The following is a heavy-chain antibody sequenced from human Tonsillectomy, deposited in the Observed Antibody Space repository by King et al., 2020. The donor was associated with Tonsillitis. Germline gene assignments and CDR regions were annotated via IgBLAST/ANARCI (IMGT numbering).Heavy chain of an antibody. D-gene: IGHD2-8*01. CDR2: FYNVGST. J-gene: IGHJ6*02. Sequence: VQLVESGGGLIQPGGSLTLSCAASGFTVRSNHVHWVRQAPGKGLEWVSIFYNVGSTYYADSVKGRFTVSRDNPKNTVYLQMNRLRVEDTAVYFCAREKVYAPGRRYGMDVGGQGTTVTVSS. V-gene: IGHV3-53*01. CDR3: AREKVYAPGRRYGMDV. CDR1: GFTVRSNH.